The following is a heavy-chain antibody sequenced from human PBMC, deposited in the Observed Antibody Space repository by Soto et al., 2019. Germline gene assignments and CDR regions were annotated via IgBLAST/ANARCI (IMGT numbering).Heavy chain of an antibody. D-gene: IGHD2-21*02. Sequence: EVQLVESGGGLVQPGGSLRLSCAASGFTFSRYWMSWFRQAPGKGLEWVANMNQDGSEEYYVDSVEGRFTISRDNARSSLYLQMNSLRVEDTAVYYCAKNRVETTRDKVPEFWGQGTLVTVSS. CDR1: GFTFSRYW. CDR2: MNQDGSEE. CDR3: AKNRVETTRDKVPEF. V-gene: IGHV3-7*01. J-gene: IGHJ1*01.